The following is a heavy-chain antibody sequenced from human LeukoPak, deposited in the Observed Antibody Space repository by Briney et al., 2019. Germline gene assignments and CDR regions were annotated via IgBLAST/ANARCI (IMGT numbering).Heavy chain of an antibody. CDR1: GGSINRYY. CDR3: ARPSRDGYRYTFDY. CDR2: IYSSGSA. J-gene: IGHJ4*02. D-gene: IGHD5-24*01. V-gene: IGHV4-59*01. Sequence: PSETLSLTCTVSGGSINRYYWSWIRQLPGKGLEWIAYIYSSGSADYNPSLKSRVSISVDTPKNQFSLKLSSVTAADTAVYYCARPSRDGYRYTFDYWGQGILVTVSS.